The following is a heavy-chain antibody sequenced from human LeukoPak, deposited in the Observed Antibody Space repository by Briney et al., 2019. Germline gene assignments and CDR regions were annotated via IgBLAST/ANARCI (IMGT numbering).Heavy chain of an antibody. V-gene: IGHV3-20*04. Sequence: GGSLRLSCAASGFTLSSYAMSWVRQAPGKGLEWVSGFNWNGDSTGYADSVKGRFTISRDSAKNSLYLQMNSLRAEDTALYYCARRWDLRFYFDHWGQGTLVTVSS. J-gene: IGHJ4*02. D-gene: IGHD1-26*01. CDR2: FNWNGDST. CDR1: GFTLSSYA. CDR3: ARRWDLRFYFDH.